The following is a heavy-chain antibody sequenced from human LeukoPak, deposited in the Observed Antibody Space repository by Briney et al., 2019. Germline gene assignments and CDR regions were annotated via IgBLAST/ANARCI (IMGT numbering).Heavy chain of an antibody. CDR3: ARDLGIAEI. D-gene: IGHD6-13*01. CDR2: IYYNGRT. V-gene: IGHV4-39*07. Sequence: SETLSLTCTVSGDSISSSTYYWGWIRQPPGKGLEWIGSIYYNGRTYYNPSLKSRVTISIDTSNQFSLRLDSMTAADTAVYYCARDLGIAEIWGQGTMVTVSS. J-gene: IGHJ3*02. CDR1: GDSISSSTYY.